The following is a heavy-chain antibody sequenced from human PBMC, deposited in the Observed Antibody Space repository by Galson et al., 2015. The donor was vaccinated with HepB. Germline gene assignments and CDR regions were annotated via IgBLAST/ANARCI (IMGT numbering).Heavy chain of an antibody. D-gene: IGHD1-20*01. CDR1: GYTFTSYG. V-gene: IGHV1-18*04. Sequence: SVKVSCKASGYTFTSYGISWVRQAPGQGLEWMGWISAYNGNTNYAQKLQGRVTMTTDTSTSTAYMELRSLRSDDTAVYYCARAGLITGRPNWFDPWGQGTLVTVSS. J-gene: IGHJ5*02. CDR2: ISAYNGNT. CDR3: ARAGLITGRPNWFDP.